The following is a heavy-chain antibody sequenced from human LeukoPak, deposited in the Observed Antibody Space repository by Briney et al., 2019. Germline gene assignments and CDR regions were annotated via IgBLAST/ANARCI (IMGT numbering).Heavy chain of an antibody. Sequence: PGGSLRLSCAASGFTFSSYSMNWVRQAPGKGLEWVSSISSSSSYIYYADSVKSRFTISRDNAKNSLYLQMNSLRAEDTAVYYCARDFFRVGVTSAYWGQGTLVTVSS. CDR2: ISSSSSYI. CDR1: GFTFSSYS. V-gene: IGHV3-21*01. CDR3: ARDFFRVGVTSAY. D-gene: IGHD1-26*01. J-gene: IGHJ4*02.